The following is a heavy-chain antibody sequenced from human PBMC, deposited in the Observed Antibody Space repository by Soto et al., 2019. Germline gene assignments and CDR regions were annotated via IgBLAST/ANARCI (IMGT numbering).Heavy chain of an antibody. V-gene: IGHV4-61*01. D-gene: IGHD2-2*01. CDR3: ARDRPPINCSSTSCYPGGFDP. Sequence: TSETLSLTCSVSGASVSSGSFYWSWIRQPPGKGLEWIGFIYNNETFNYSPSLRSRVTLSVDTSKHQFSLKLSSVTAADTAVYYCARDRPPINCSSTSCYPGGFDPWGQGTLVTVSS. J-gene: IGHJ5*02. CDR2: IYNNETF. CDR1: GASVSSGSFY.